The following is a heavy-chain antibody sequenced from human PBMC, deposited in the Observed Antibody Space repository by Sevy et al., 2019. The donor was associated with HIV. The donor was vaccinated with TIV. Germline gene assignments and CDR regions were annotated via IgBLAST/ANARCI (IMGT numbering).Heavy chain of an antibody. J-gene: IGHJ4*02. CDR3: ARDLDYCSSTSCYTGFDY. Sequence: SRTLSLTCAISGDSVSSNSAAWNWIRQSPSRGLEWLGRTYYRSKWYNDYAVSVKSRITINPDTSKNQFSLQLNSVTPEDTAVYYCARDLDYCSSTSCYTGFDYWGQGTLVTVSS. CDR1: GDSVSSNSAA. CDR2: TYYRSKWYN. V-gene: IGHV6-1*01. D-gene: IGHD2-2*02.